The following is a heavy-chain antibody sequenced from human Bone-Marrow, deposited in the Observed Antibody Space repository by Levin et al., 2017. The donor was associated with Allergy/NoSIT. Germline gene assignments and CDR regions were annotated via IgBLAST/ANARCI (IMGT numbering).Heavy chain of an antibody. V-gene: IGHV3-74*01. CDR1: GFTLSTYW. J-gene: IGHJ4*02. CDR2: ISPDGSDI. D-gene: IGHD2-2*01. CDR3: VRGTSDWMGMDY. Sequence: GGSLRLSCGASGFTLSTYWMHWVRRGPGEGLVCVSRISPDGSDIRYADAVKGRFTISRDNPKNTVYLEMNSLRDEDTAVYYCVRGTSDWMGMDYWGQGALVTVSS.